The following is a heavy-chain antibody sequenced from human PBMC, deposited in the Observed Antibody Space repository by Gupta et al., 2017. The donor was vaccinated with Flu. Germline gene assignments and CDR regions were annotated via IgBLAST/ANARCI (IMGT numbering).Heavy chain of an antibody. Sequence: EVQLVESGGGLVQPGASLRLSCAASGLTFSIYWMSWVRQAPGKGLEWVANIKQDGSDKYYVDAGRGRCTITRDNAKNSMYRKMNSLRAEDTAVYYCARIFGSGDSFDYWGKGTRVTVSS. CDR3: ARIFGSGDSFDY. V-gene: IGHV3-7*01. CDR2: IKQDGSDK. CDR1: GLTFSIYW. J-gene: IGHJ4*02. D-gene: IGHD2-21*01.